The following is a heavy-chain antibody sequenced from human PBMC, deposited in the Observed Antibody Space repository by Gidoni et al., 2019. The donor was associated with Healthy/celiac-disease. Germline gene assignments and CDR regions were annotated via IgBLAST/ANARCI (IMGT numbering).Heavy chain of an antibody. Sequence: EVQLVESGGGLVKPGGSLRLSCAASGFTFSNAWMSWVRQAPGKGLEWVGRITSKTDGGTTDYAAPVKGRFTISRDDSKNTLYLQMNSLKTEDTAVYYCTTPDIVVVPAAEGNYYYYGMDVWGQGTAVTVSS. CDR1: GFTFSNAW. CDR2: ITSKTDGGTT. J-gene: IGHJ6*02. D-gene: IGHD2-2*01. V-gene: IGHV3-15*01. CDR3: TTPDIVVVPAAEGNYYYYGMDV.